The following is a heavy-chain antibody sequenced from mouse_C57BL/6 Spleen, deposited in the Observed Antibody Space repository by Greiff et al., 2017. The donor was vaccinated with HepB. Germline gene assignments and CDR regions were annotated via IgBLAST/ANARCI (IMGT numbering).Heavy chain of an antibody. Sequence: EVKLMESGPELVKPGASVKMSCKASGYTFTDYNMHWVKQSHGKSLEWIGYINPNNGGTSYNQKFKGKATLTVNKSSSTAYMELRSLTSEDSAVYYCARSGYDYDFYYFDYWGQGTTLTVSS. CDR3: ARSGYDYDFYYFDY. V-gene: IGHV1-22*01. J-gene: IGHJ2*01. CDR2: INPNNGGT. CDR1: GYTFTDYN. D-gene: IGHD2-4*01.